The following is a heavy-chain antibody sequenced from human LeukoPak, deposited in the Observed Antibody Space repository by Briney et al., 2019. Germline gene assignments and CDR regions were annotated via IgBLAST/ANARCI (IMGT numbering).Heavy chain of an antibody. CDR2: TYYSGST. J-gene: IGHJ4*02. Sequence: SSETLSLTCTVSGFSISSGYSWGWIRQPPGKGLEWIGYTYYSGSTNYNPSLKSRVTISVDTSKNQFSLKLSSVTAADTAVYYCARGQRHYYFDYWGQGTLVTVSS. CDR3: ARGQRHYYFDY. D-gene: IGHD5-24*01. CDR1: GFSISSGYS. V-gene: IGHV4-61*01.